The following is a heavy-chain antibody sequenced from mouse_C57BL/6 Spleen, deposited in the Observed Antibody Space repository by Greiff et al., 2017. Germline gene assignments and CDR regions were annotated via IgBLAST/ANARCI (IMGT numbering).Heavy chain of an antibody. Sequence: HVQLQQPGAELVKPGASVKLSCKASGYTFTSYWMHWVKQRPGQGLEWIGMIHPNSGSTNYNEKFKSKATLTVDKSSSTAYMQLSSLTSEDSAVYYCARSDGSSYEGYWGQGTTLTVSS. CDR3: ARSDGSSYEGY. D-gene: IGHD1-1*01. CDR2: IHPNSGST. CDR1: GYTFTSYW. J-gene: IGHJ2*01. V-gene: IGHV1-64*01.